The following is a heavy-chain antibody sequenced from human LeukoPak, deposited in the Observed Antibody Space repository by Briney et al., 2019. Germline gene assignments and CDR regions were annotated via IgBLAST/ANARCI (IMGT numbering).Heavy chain of an antibody. D-gene: IGHD3-22*01. Sequence: GGSLRLSCAASGFTFSSYAMSWVRQAPGKGLEWVSYITSSSNTMYYADSVKGRFTISRDNAKNSLYLQMNSLRAEDTAVYYCARKSGSSGYPFDYWGQGTLVTVSS. V-gene: IGHV3-48*01. CDR3: ARKSGSSGYPFDY. CDR2: ITSSSNTM. J-gene: IGHJ4*02. CDR1: GFTFSSYA.